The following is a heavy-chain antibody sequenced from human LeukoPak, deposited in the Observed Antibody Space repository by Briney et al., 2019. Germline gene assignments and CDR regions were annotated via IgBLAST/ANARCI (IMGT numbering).Heavy chain of an antibody. Sequence: GGSLRLSCAASGFTVSSNYMSWVRQAPGKGLEWVSVIYSGGSTYYADSVKGRFTISRDNSKNTLYLQMNSLRAEDTAVYYCAKRGPGYCSGGSCFYFDYWGQGTLVTVSS. D-gene: IGHD2-15*01. CDR1: GFTVSSNY. CDR3: AKRGPGYCSGGSCFYFDY. J-gene: IGHJ4*02. CDR2: IYSGGST. V-gene: IGHV3-53*01.